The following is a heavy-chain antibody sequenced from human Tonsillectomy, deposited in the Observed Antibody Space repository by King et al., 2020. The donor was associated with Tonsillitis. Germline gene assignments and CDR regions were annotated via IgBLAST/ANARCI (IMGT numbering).Heavy chain of an antibody. Sequence: VQLQESGPGLVKPSETLSLTCTVSGGSISSFYWSWIRQPPGKGLEWIGYIYYSGTTNYNPSLKSRVSISVDTSKNQFSLKLTSVTAADTAVYYCARSGGSDYYYSVNYWGQGTLVTVSS. J-gene: IGHJ4*02. V-gene: IGHV4-59*01. CDR1: GGSISSFY. CDR2: IYYSGTT. CDR3: ARSGGSDYYYSVNY. D-gene: IGHD3-22*01.